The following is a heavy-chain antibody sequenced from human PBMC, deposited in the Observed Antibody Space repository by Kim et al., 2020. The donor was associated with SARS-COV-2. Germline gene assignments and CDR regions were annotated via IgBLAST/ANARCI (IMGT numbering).Heavy chain of an antibody. CDR3: ARVLSGYDSFMYYYYGMDV. Sequence: GGSLRLSCAASGFTFSSYGMHWVRQAPGKGLEWVSFICISGSNIYYADSVKGRFTISRDNATNTLYLQMSSLRAEDTAVYYCARVLSGYDSFMYYYYGMDVWGQGTTVTVSS. D-gene: IGHD5-12*01. CDR2: ICISGSNI. CDR1: GFTFSSYG. J-gene: IGHJ6*02. V-gene: IGHV3-48*03.